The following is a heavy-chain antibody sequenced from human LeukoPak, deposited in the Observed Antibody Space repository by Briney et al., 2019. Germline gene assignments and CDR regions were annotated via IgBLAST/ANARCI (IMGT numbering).Heavy chain of an antibody. D-gene: IGHD2-21*02. CDR2: ISGSGGST. CDR3: AAGSAYCGGDCYRWFNP. V-gene: IGHV3-23*01. J-gene: IGHJ5*02. CDR1: GFTFSSYA. Sequence: PSGGSLRLSCAASGFTFSSYAMSWVRQAPGKGLEWVSTISGSGGSTYYADSVKGRFTISRDNSKKTLYVQMNSLRAEDTAVYYCAAGSAYCGGDCYRWFNPWGQGTLVTVSS.